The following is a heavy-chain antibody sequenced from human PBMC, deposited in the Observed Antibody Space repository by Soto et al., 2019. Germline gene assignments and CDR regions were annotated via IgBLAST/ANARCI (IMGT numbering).Heavy chain of an antibody. D-gene: IGHD2-21*02. CDR2: ISAYNGNT. CDR1: GYTFTSYG. CDR3: ARDQAYCGGDCYGYIDY. Sequence: ASVKVSCKASGYTFTSYGISWVRQAPGQGHEWMGWISAYNGNTNYAQKLQGRVTMTTDTSTSTAYMELRSLRSDDTAVYYCARDQAYCGGDCYGYIDYWGQGTLVTVSS. V-gene: IGHV1-18*01. J-gene: IGHJ4*02.